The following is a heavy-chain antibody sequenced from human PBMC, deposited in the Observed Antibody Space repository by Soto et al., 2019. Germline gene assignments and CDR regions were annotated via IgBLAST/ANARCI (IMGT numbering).Heavy chain of an antibody. CDR2: IKSKTDGGTT. Sequence: GGSLRLSCAASGFTFSNAWMSWVRQAPGKGLEWVGRIKSKTDGGTTDYAAPVKGRFTISRDDSKNTLYLQMNSLKTEDTAVYYCTAEGNYDFWSVFDYWGQGTLVTVSS. J-gene: IGHJ4*02. V-gene: IGHV3-15*01. CDR3: TAEGNYDFWSVFDY. CDR1: GFTFSNAW. D-gene: IGHD3-3*01.